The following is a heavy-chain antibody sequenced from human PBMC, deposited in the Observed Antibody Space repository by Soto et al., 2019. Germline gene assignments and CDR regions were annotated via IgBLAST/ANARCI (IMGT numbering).Heavy chain of an antibody. V-gene: IGHV4-30-4*01. J-gene: IGHJ3*02. Sequence: SETLSLTCTVSGGSISSGDYYWSWIRQPPGKGLEWIGYIYYSGSTYYNPSLKSRVTISVDTSKNQFSLKLSSVTAADTAVYYCARDWSPLRLSGDAFDIWGQGTMVTVSS. CDR2: IYYSGST. D-gene: IGHD2-2*01. CDR1: GGSISSGDYY. CDR3: ARDWSPLRLSGDAFDI.